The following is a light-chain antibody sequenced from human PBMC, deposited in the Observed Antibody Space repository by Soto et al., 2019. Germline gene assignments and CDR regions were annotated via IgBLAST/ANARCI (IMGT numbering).Light chain of an antibody. J-gene: IGKJ4*01. CDR1: QSVLYSSNNKDT. V-gene: IGKV4-1*01. Sequence: DIVMTQSPDSLAVSLGERATINCRSSQSVLYSSNNKDTIAWYQQKPGQPPRLLIYWASTRESGVPDRFSGSGSGTDFTLTISSPQAEDVAVYYCQQYYDLLTFGGGTKVEIK. CDR2: WAS. CDR3: QQYYDLLT.